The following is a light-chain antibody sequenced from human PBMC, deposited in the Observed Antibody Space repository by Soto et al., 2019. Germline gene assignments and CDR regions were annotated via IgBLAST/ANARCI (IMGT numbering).Light chain of an antibody. CDR1: SSDVGGYNY. CDR3: SSYTSSSTWV. J-gene: IGLJ3*02. CDR2: EVN. V-gene: IGLV2-14*01. Sequence: QSVLTQPAFVSGSPGQTITISCTGTSSDVGGYNYVAWYQQHPGKAPKLMIYEVNNRPSGVSNRFSGSKSGNTASLTISGLQAEDEADYYCSSYTSSSTWVFGGGTKLTVL.